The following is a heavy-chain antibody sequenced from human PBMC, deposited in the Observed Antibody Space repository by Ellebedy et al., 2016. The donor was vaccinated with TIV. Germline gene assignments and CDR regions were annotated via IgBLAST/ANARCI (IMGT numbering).Heavy chain of an antibody. J-gene: IGHJ6*02. CDR1: GFTFTSSA. D-gene: IGHD5-24*01. V-gene: IGHV1-58*01. CDR2: IVVGSGNT. Sequence: ASVKVSCKASGFTFTSSAVQWVRQARGQRLEWIGWIVVGSGNTNYAQKFQERVTITRDMSTSTAYMELSSLRSEDTAVYYCARWVLPKSNPRNYYYYGMDVWGQGTTVTVSS. CDR3: ARWVLPKSNPRNYYYYGMDV.